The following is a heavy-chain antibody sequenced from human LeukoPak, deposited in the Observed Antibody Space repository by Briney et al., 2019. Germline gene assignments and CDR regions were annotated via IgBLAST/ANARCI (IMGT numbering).Heavy chain of an antibody. V-gene: IGHV3-30*02. CDR2: IRYDGSNK. D-gene: IGHD2-2*01. CDR3: AKDFRVVPAAYYFDY. Sequence: GGSLRLSCAASGFTFSSYGMHWVRQAPGKGLEWVAFIRYDGSNKYYANSVKGRFTISRDNSKNTLYLQMNSLRAEDTAVYYCAKDFRVVPAAYYFDYWGQGTLVTVSS. CDR1: GFTFSSYG. J-gene: IGHJ4*02.